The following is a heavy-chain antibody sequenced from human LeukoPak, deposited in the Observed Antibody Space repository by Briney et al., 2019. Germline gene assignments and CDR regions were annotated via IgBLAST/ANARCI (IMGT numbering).Heavy chain of an antibody. J-gene: IGHJ6*02. D-gene: IGHD6-13*01. Sequence: ASVKVSCKASGYTFTSYYMHWVRQAPGQGLEWMGIINPSGGSTSYAQKFQGRVTMTRDTSTSTVYMELSSLRSEDTAVYYCAKDLSSSSWGWYYYGMDVWGQGTTVTVSS. CDR2: INPSGGST. CDR1: GYTFTSYY. CDR3: AKDLSSSSWGWYYYGMDV. V-gene: IGHV1-46*01.